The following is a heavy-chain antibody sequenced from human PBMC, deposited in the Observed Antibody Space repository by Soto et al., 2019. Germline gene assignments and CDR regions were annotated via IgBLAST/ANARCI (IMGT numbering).Heavy chain of an antibody. Sequence: EVHLVGSGGGLIQPGGSLRLSCAASGFAFNNYAMSWVRQVPGKGLEWVSAISGGGGSTFYAVSVKGRFTISRDNSKNTLSLQRNSLRAEDTAVYFCAKETMVVVGGLADFWGQGTLVTVSP. D-gene: IGHD1-26*01. V-gene: IGHV3-23*04. CDR3: AKETMVVVGGLADF. J-gene: IGHJ4*02. CDR1: GFAFNNYA. CDR2: ISGGGGST.